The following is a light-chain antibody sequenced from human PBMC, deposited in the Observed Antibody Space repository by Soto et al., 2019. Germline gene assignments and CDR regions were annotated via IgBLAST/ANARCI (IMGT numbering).Light chain of an antibody. Sequence: DIQMTQSPSSLSASVGYRVTISCRASQGISSFLNWYQQKPGKAPRLLIYAASSLQSGVPSRFSGTGSGADFTLTLSSLQPEDFATYYCQQSYSAPYTFGQGTTLQI. CDR2: AAS. CDR3: QQSYSAPYT. CDR1: QGISSF. J-gene: IGKJ2*01. V-gene: IGKV1-39*01.